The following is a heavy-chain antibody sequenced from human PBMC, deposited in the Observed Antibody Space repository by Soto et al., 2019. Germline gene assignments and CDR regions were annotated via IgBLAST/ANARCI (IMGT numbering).Heavy chain of an antibody. D-gene: IGHD2-21*01. J-gene: IGHJ4*02. CDR1: GFTVSSNY. CDR3: ARRNCGGECYACFDY. CDR2: IYSDDTT. Sequence: GGSLRLSCAASGFTVSSNYMTWVRQAPGKGLEWVSIIYSDDTTYYADSVKGRFTISRDNSKNTLYLQMSSLRAEDTAVYYCARRNCGGECYACFDYWGQGTLVTVSS. V-gene: IGHV3-53*01.